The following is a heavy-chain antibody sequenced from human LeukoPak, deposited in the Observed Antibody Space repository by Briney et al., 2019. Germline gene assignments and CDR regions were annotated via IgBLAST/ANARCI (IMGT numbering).Heavy chain of an antibody. CDR1: GFSFSSYT. J-gene: IGHJ4*02. Sequence: GGSLRLSCAASGFSFSSYTMTWARQAPVKGLEWVSAISGDGTRTYYADSVKGRFTISRDNSKNTLYLEMSSLRVEDTAIYYCAKWPEGAMDYFDYWGQGTLVTVSS. CDR2: ISGDGTRT. D-gene: IGHD3-16*01. CDR3: AKWPEGAMDYFDY. V-gene: IGHV3-23*01.